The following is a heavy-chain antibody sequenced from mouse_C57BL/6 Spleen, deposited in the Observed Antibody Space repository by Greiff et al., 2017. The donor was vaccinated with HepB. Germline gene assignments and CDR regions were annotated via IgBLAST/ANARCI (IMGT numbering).Heavy chain of an antibody. CDR1: GYTFTSYW. V-gene: IGHV1-55*01. Sequence: QVQLQQPGAELVKPGASVKMSCKASGYTFTSYWITWVKQRPGQGLEWIGDIYPGSGSTNYNEKFKSKATLTVDTSSSTAYMQLSSLTSEDSAVYYCAREYDYDGGYAMDYWGQGTSVTVSS. D-gene: IGHD2-4*01. CDR3: AREYDYDGGYAMDY. CDR2: IYPGSGST. J-gene: IGHJ4*01.